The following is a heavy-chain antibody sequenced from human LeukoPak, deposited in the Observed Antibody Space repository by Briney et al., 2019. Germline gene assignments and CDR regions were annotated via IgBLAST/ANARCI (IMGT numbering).Heavy chain of an antibody. D-gene: IGHD4-17*01. J-gene: IGHJ4*02. CDR1: GFTFSSYG. V-gene: IGHV3-33*01. CDR3: ARDSDYGDGFDY. CDR2: IWHDGSSK. Sequence: PGRSLRLSCAASGFTFSSYGMHWVRQAPGKGLEWVAVIWHDGSSKYYADSVKGRFLLSRDNSLNTVYLQMNSLRAEDTAVYYCARDSDYGDGFDYWGQGTLVTVSS.